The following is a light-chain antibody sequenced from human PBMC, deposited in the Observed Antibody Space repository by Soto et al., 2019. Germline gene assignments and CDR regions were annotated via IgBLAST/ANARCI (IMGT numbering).Light chain of an antibody. J-gene: IGLJ1*01. CDR1: SSDVGGYNY. CDR2: EGT. V-gene: IGLV2-11*01. CDR3: CSYTGSNTYV. Sequence: QSVLTQPRSVSGSPGQSVTISCTGTSSDVGGYNYVSWYQQHPGKAPKLMIHEGTKRPSGVSNRFSVSKSGNTASLTISGLQAEDEADYVCCSYTGSNTYVFGTGTKVTGL.